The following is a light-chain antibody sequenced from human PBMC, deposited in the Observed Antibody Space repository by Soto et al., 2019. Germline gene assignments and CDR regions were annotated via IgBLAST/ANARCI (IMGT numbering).Light chain of an antibody. CDR1: SSDVGSYNL. Sequence: QSALTQPASVSGSPGQSITISCTGTSSDVGSYNLVCCYQQHPGKAPTLMIYEVSKRPSGVSNRSSGSKSGNTASLTISGLQAEDEADYYCCSYAGSSLYVFGTGTKLTVL. J-gene: IGLJ1*01. CDR2: EVS. CDR3: CSYAGSSLYV. V-gene: IGLV2-23*02.